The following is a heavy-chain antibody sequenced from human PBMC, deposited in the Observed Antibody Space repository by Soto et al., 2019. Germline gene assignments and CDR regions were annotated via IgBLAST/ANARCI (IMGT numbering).Heavy chain of an antibody. J-gene: IGHJ3*02. Sequence: QLQLQESGPGLVKPSETLSLTCTVSGGSISSSSYYWGWIRQPPGKGLEWIGSIYYSGSTSYNPSPNSRVTLSVATSKSHFSLKLSSVPAADTAVYYCARQLVPGVQPTSFDIWGQGTMVTVSS. D-gene: IGHD3-10*01. CDR2: IYYSGST. V-gene: IGHV4-39*01. CDR3: ARQLVPGVQPTSFDI. CDR1: GGSISSSSYY.